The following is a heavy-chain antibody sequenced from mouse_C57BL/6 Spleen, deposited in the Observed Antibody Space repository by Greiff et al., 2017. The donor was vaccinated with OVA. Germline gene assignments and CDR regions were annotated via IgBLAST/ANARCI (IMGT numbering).Heavy chain of an antibody. D-gene: IGHD2-5*01. J-gene: IGHJ1*03. CDR1: GYSITSGYY. Sequence: VQLKESGPGLVKPSQSLSLTCSVTGYSITSGYYWNWIRQFPGNKLEWMGYISYDGSNNYNPSLKNRISITRDTSKNQFFLKLNSVTTEDTATYYCAREYYSNNWYFDVWGTGTTVTVSS. CDR3: AREYYSNNWYFDV. V-gene: IGHV3-6*01. CDR2: ISYDGSN.